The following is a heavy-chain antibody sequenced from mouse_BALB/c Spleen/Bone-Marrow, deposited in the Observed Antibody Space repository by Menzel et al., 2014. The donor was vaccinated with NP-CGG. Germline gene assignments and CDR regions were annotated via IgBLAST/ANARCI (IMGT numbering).Heavy chain of an antibody. CDR3: VRETTVVADFDY. CDR2: IHYSGST. V-gene: IGHV3-1*02. J-gene: IGHJ2*01. D-gene: IGHD1-1*01. CDR1: GYSITSGYG. Sequence: DVQLVESGPDLVKPSQSLSLTCTVAGYSITSGYGWHWIRQFPGNKLEWMGYIHYSGSTNYNPSLQSRISITRDTSKNQFFLQLNSVTTEDTATYYRVRETTVVADFDYWGQGTTLTVSS.